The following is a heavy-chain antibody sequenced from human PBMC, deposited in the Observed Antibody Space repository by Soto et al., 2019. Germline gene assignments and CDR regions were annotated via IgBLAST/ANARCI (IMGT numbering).Heavy chain of an antibody. CDR2: ISGSGGST. J-gene: IGHJ4*01. Sequence: LRISCAASGFTFSSDAMSSVRQAPGKGLEWVSAISGSGGSTYYADSVKGPFTISRDNSKNTLYLQMNSLRAEDRAGYHCAKELTSCRRYAHWGQRTLVNV. CDR1: GFTFSSDA. D-gene: IGHD2-2*01. V-gene: IGHV3-23*01. CDR3: AKELTSCRRYAH.